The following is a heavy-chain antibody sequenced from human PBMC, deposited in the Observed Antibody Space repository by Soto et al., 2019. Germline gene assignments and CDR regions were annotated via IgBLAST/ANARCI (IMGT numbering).Heavy chain of an antibody. V-gene: IGHV1-18*01. CDR1: GYTFTNYA. CDR3: ARDSQYSTSWQRFDS. CDR2: VNTYNGNP. Sequence: QVQLVQSGGELKKPGASVKVSCKASGYTFTNYAISWVRQAPGRGLEWMGWVNTYNGNPNYAQIFQGRVTMTTDTSTGTAYMELRSLKSDDSAIYYGARDSQYSTSWQRFDSWGQGTLVTVSS. J-gene: IGHJ4*02. D-gene: IGHD6-13*01.